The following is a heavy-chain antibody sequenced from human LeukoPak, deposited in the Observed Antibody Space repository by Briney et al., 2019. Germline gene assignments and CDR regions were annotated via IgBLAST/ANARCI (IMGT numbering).Heavy chain of an antibody. CDR3: ARAVGGDGSGSL. D-gene: IGHD3-10*01. CDR1: GDSISTYY. V-gene: IGHV4-59*01. J-gene: IGHJ4*02. Sequence: PSETQSLTCTVSGDSISTYYWSWIRQPPGKGLEWIGYIYYRVTSDYNPSLKSRVTMSVDMSTRQISLKLSSVTAADTAVYYCARAVGGDGSGSLWGPGTLVTVSS. CDR2: IYYRVTS.